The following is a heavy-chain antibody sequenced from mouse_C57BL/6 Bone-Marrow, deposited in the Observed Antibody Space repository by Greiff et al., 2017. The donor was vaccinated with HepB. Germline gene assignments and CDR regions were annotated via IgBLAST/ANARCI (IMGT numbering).Heavy chain of an antibody. CDR1: GFSLSTFGMG. Sequence: QVTLKVSGPGLLQPSQTLSLTCSFSGFSLSTFGMGVGWLRQPSGKGLEWLAHIWWDDAKYYNPALKSRLTFSKDTSTNQVFLKIANVDTADTATYYGARIPPSYDYAHYLDYWGQGTTLTVSS. CDR2: IWWDDAK. CDR3: ARIPPSYDYAHYLDY. D-gene: IGHD1-1*01. V-gene: IGHV8-8*01. J-gene: IGHJ2*01.